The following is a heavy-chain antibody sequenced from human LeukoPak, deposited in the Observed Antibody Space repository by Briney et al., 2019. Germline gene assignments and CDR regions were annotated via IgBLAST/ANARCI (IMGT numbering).Heavy chain of an antibody. V-gene: IGHV3-23*01. J-gene: IGHJ5*02. D-gene: IGHD3-9*01. CDR3: AKEESLYDILTGYYCWFDP. CDR2: ISGSGGST. CDR1: GYSFTTYG. Sequence: ASVKVSCKASGYSFTTYGISWVRQAPGKGLEWVSAISGSGGSTYYADSVKGRFTISRDNSKNTLYLQMNSLRAEDTAVYYCAKEESLYDILTGYYCWFDPWGQGTLVTVSS.